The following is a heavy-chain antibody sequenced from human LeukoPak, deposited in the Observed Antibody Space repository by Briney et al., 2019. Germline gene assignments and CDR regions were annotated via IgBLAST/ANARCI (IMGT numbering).Heavy chain of an antibody. D-gene: IGHD1-1*01. J-gene: IGHJ6*02. CDR1: GFTFSSYA. V-gene: IGHV4-34*01. Sequence: GSLRLSCAASGFTFSSYAMSWVRQAPGKGLEWIGEINHSGSTNYNPSLKSRVTISVDTSKNQFSLKLSSVTAADTAVYYCARGGTYYYYYYGMDVWGQGTTVTVSS. CDR3: ARGGTYYYYYYGMDV. CDR2: INHSGST.